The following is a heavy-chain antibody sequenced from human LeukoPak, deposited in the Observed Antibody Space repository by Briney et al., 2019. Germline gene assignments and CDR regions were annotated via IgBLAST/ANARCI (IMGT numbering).Heavy chain of an antibody. CDR3: ARDAEEQQLVRGYFQH. J-gene: IGHJ1*01. V-gene: IGHV3-66*01. D-gene: IGHD6-13*01. CDR1: GFTVSSNY. Sequence: GGSLRLSCAASGFTVSSNYMSWVRQAPGKGLEWVSVIYSGGSTYYADSVKGGFTISRDNSKNTLYLQMNSLRAEDAAVYYCARDAEEQQLVRGYFQHWGQGTLVTVSS. CDR2: IYSGGST.